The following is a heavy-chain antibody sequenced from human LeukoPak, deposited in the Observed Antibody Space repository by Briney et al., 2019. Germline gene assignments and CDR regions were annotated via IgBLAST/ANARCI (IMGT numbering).Heavy chain of an antibody. CDR1: GFTFSSYW. D-gene: IGHD3-22*01. J-gene: IGHJ6*03. Sequence: PGGSLRLSCAASGFTFSSYWMSWVRQAPGKGLEWVANIKQDGSEKYYVDSVKGRFTISRDNAKNSLYLQMNSLRAEDTAVYYCARGQAGSSGYYYYYMDVWGKGTTVTVSS. CDR3: ARGQAGSSGYYYYYMDV. CDR2: IKQDGSEK. V-gene: IGHV3-7*01.